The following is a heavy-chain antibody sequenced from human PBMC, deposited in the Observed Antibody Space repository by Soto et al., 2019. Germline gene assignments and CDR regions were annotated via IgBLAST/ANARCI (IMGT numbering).Heavy chain of an antibody. CDR3: ARGLKTATLRRPEYCTNGVCSHNAPRGLSLDV. D-gene: IGHD2-8*01. CDR2: INHSGST. J-gene: IGHJ6*02. Sequence: SETLSLTCAVYGGSFSGYYWSWIRQPPGKGLEWIGEINHSGSTNYNPSLKSRVTISVDTSKNQFSLKLSSVTAADTAVYYCARGLKTATLRRPEYCTNGVCSHNAPRGLSLDVWGQGTTVTVSS. V-gene: IGHV4-34*01. CDR1: GGSFSGYY.